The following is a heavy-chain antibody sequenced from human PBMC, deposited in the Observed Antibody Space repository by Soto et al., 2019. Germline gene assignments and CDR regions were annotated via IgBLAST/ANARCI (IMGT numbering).Heavy chain of an antibody. CDR3: ARMVLDCGGDCYSGEYFDY. CDR1: GFTFSSYA. J-gene: IGHJ4*02. V-gene: IGHV3-64*01. CDR2: ISSNGGST. Sequence: GGSLRLSCAASGFTFSSYAMHWVRQAPGKGLEYVSAISSNGGSTYYANSVKGRFTISRDNSKNTLYLQMGSLRAEDMAVYYCARMVLDCGGDCYSGEYFDYWGQGTLVTVSS. D-gene: IGHD2-21*01.